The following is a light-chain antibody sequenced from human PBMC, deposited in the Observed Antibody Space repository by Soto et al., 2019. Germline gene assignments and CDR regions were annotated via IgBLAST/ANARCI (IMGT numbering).Light chain of an antibody. CDR2: GVS. CDR1: QTVRNNY. V-gene: IGKV3-20*01. CDR3: HQYYTSPRA. Sequence: EFVLTQSPGTLSLSPGERATLSCRASQTVRNNYLAWYQQKPGQAPRLLIYGVSSRAAGIPDRFSGSGSGTDFTLTISRLEPEDSAVYYCHQYYTSPRAFGQGTKVDIK. J-gene: IGKJ1*01.